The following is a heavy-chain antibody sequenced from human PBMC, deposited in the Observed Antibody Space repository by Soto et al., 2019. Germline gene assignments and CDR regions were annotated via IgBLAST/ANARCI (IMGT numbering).Heavy chain of an antibody. V-gene: IGHV4-34*01. D-gene: IGHD4-4*01. CDR2: INHSGST. Sequence: ETLSLTCAVYGGSFSGYYWSWIRQPPGKGLEWIGEINHSGSTNYNPSLKSRVTISVDTSKNQFSLKLSSVTAADTAVYYCARILQSPFGYYYYGMDVWGQGTTVTAP. CDR3: ARILQSPFGYYYYGMDV. CDR1: GGSFSGYY. J-gene: IGHJ6*02.